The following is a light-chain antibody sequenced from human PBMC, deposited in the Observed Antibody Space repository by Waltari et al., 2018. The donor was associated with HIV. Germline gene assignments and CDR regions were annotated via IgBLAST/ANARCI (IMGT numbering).Light chain of an antibody. J-gene: IGKJ2*01. CDR3: QQYFSILYT. Sequence: DIVMTQSPDSLAVSLGERATINCKSSQSVLFNSKNRNYVAWYQQKPGQHPKLLMYWASTRESGVPDRFSGRGSGTDFTLTNGCLQAEEVSVYFCQQYFSILYTIGQGTKLESK. V-gene: IGKV4-1*01. CDR2: WAS. CDR1: QSVLFNSKNRNY.